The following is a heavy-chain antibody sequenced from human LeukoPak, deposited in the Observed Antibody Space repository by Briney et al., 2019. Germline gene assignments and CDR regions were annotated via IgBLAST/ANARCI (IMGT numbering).Heavy chain of an antibody. CDR3: ASLPAAHGYYYYYMDV. CDR1: GASISNYY. Sequence: SETLSLTCTVSGASISNYYWSWIRQPAGKGLEWIGRISSSGSTNYNPSLKSRVTISVDTSKNQFSLKLSSVTAADTAVYYCASLPAAHGYYYYYMDVWGKGTTVTISS. J-gene: IGHJ6*03. V-gene: IGHV4-4*07. CDR2: ISSSGST. D-gene: IGHD2-2*01.